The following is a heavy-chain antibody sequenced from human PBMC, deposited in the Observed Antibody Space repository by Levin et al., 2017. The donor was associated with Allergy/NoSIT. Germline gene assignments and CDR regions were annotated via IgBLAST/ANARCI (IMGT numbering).Heavy chain of an antibody. CDR3: AKDIVVVVAATGWFDP. Sequence: PGGSLRLSCAASGFTFSSYAMSWVRQAPGKGLEWVSAISGSGGSTYYADSVKGRFTISRDNSKNTLYLQMNSLRAEDTAVYYCAKDIVVVVAATGWFDPWGQGTLVTVSS. J-gene: IGHJ5*02. CDR1: GFTFSSYA. CDR2: ISGSGGST. V-gene: IGHV3-23*01. D-gene: IGHD2-15*01.